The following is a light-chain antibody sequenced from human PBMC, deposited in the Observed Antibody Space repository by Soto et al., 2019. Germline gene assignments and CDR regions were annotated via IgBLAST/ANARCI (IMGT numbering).Light chain of an antibody. CDR2: SST. J-gene: IGLJ2*01. V-gene: IGLV1-44*01. CDR1: SSNIGTNT. Sequence: QSVLTQPPSASGTPGQRVPISCSGSSSNIGTNTVNWYQQLPGTAPRLLIYSSTQRPSGVPDRFAASKSGTSASLAISGLRSDDEADYYCAAWDDSLSGPIFGGGTKLTVL. CDR3: AAWDDSLSGPI.